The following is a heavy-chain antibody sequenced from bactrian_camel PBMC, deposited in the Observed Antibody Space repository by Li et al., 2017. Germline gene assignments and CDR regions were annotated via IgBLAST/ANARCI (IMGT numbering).Heavy chain of an antibody. Sequence: HVQLVESGGGLVQPGGSLRLSCIVSGFTFKNYGMSWVRQAPGKGLEWVSSMYTTGFSTYYADSVKGRFTISQDNAKNTVSLQMNSLKPEDTAMYYCNTVPWGMCGVNYWGQGTQVTVS. CDR1: GFTFKNYG. J-gene: IGHJ4*01. V-gene: IGHV3-2*01. CDR3: NTVPWGMCGVNY. CDR2: MYTTGFST. D-gene: IGHD5*01.